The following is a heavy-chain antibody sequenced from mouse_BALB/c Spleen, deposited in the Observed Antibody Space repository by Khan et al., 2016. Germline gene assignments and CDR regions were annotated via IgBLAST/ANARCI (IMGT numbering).Heavy chain of an antibody. Sequence: EVQLQESGPSLVKPSQTLSLTCSVTGDSITSGYWNWIRKFPGNKLEYMGYISYSGSTFYNPSLESRISITRDTSKNQYYLQLNSVTSEDTATCYCVRDAAARSSIDYWGQGTLVTVSA. CDR3: VRDAAARSSIDY. D-gene: IGHD3-1*01. CDR1: GDSITSGY. J-gene: IGHJ3*01. V-gene: IGHV3-8*02. CDR2: ISYSGST.